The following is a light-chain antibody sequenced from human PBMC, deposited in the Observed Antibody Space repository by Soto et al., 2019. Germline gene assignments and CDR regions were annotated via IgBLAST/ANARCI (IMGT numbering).Light chain of an antibody. Sequence: EIVLTQSPDTLSLSPGERATLSCRASQSVSSYLAWYQQKPGQAPRLLIHGATTRATGIPARFSGSGSGTEFTLTFSSLQSEDFAVYYCQQYNNWPRTFGQGTRWIS. CDR2: GAT. CDR1: QSVSSY. V-gene: IGKV3-15*01. CDR3: QQYNNWPRT. J-gene: IGKJ1*01.